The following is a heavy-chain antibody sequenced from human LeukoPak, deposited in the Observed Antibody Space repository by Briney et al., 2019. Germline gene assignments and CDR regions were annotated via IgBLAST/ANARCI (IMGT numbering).Heavy chain of an antibody. J-gene: IGHJ4*02. CDR3: ARTSPGEFGYSGYETIPFDY. CDR1: GGSISSGGYS. Sequence: SQTLSLTCAVSGGSISSGGYSWSWIRQPPGKGLEWIGYIYYSGSTYYNPSLKSRVTISVDTSKNQFSLKLSSVTAADTAVYYCARTSPGEFGYSGYETIPFDYWGQGTLVTVSS. V-gene: IGHV4-30-4*07. CDR2: IYYSGST. D-gene: IGHD5-12*01.